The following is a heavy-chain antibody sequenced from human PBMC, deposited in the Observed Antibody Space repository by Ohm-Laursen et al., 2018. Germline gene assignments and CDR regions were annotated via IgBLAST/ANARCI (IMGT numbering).Heavy chain of an antibody. CDR2: ISSSGSTI. J-gene: IGHJ6*02. Sequence: GSLRLSCAASGFTFSDYYMSWIRQAPGKGLEWVSYISSSGSTIYYADSVKGRFTISRDNAKNSLYLQMNSLRAEDTAVYYCGRDATTGTTRYYYGMDVWGQGTTVTVSS. V-gene: IGHV3-11*01. D-gene: IGHD1-1*01. CDR3: GRDATTGTTRYYYGMDV. CDR1: GFTFSDYY.